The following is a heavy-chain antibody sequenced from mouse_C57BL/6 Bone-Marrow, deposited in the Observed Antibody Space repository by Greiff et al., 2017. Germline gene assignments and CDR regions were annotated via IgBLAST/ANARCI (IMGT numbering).Heavy chain of an antibody. CDR1: GYTFTDYY. Sequence: EVQLQQSGPELVKPGASVKISCKASGYTFTDYYMNWVKQSPGKSLEWIGDINPNNGGTSYNRKLKGKATMTVDKSSSTAYIELRSLTSEDSAVYYCARDESGSSWYFDYWGQGTILTVSS. J-gene: IGHJ2*01. D-gene: IGHD1-1*01. V-gene: IGHV1-26*01. CDR2: INPNNGGT. CDR3: ARDESGSSWYFDY.